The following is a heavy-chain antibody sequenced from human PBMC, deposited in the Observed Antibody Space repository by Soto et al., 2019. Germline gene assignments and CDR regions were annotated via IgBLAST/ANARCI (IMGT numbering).Heavy chain of an antibody. J-gene: IGHJ4*02. V-gene: IGHV3-74*01. CDR3: ARDGASSYCGGDCYPTVDY. CDR1: GFTLSSYW. CDR2: INSDGSST. Sequence: GGSLRLSCAAYGFTLSSYWMHWVRQAPGKGLVWVSRINSDGSSTSYADSVKGRFTISRDNAKNTLYLQMNSLRAEDTAVYYCARDGASSYCGGDCYPTVDYWGQGTLVTVPQ. D-gene: IGHD2-21*02.